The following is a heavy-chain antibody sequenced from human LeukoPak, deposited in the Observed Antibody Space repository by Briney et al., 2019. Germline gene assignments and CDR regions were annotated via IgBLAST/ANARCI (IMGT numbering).Heavy chain of an antibody. V-gene: IGHV3-30*18. CDR3: AKSLVAYYYYYGMDV. Sequence: PGRSLRLSCAASGFTFSSYGMRWVRQAPGKGLEWVAVISYDGSNKYYADSVKGRFTISRDNSKTTLYLQMNSLRAEDTAVYYCAKSLVAYYYYYGMDVWGQGTTVTVSS. J-gene: IGHJ6*02. CDR1: GFTFSSYG. CDR2: ISYDGSNK. D-gene: IGHD2-8*02.